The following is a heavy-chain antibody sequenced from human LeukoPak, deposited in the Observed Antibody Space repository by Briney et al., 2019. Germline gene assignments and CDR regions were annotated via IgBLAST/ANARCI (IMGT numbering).Heavy chain of an antibody. J-gene: IGHJ4*02. CDR2: INPSGGST. CDR3: ARGGSGWYERYYFDY. Sequence: ASVKVSXKASGYTFTSYYMHWMRQAPGQGLEWIGIINPSGGSTSYAQKFQGRVTMTRDTSTSTVYMELSSLRSEDTAVCYCARGGSGWYERYYFDYWGQGTLVTVSS. CDR1: GYTFTSYY. D-gene: IGHD6-19*01. V-gene: IGHV1-46*03.